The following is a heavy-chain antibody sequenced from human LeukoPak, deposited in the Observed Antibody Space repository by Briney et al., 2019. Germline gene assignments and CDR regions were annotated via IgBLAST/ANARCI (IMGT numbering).Heavy chain of an antibody. CDR1: GFTFSSYA. CDR2: ISGSGGST. D-gene: IGHD3-22*01. CDR3: AKDFTAMKVPRDDY. J-gene: IGHJ4*02. V-gene: IGHV3-23*01. Sequence: GGSLRLSCAASGFTFSSYAMSWVRQAPGKGLEWVSAISGSGGSTYYADAVKGRFTIARDNSKNTLYLQMHSHRAEDTAVYYCAKDFTAMKVPRDDYWGQGTLCTVAS.